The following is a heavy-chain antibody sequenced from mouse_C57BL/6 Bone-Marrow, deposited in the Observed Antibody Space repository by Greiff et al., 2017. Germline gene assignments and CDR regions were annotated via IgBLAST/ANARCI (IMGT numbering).Heavy chain of an antibody. CDR1: GYAFSSSW. CDR2: IYPGDGDT. J-gene: IGHJ3*01. Sequence: VQLVESGPELVKPGASVKISCKASGYAFSSSWMNWVKQRPGKGLEWIGRIYPGDGDTNYNGKFKGKATLTADKSSSTAYMQLSSLTSEDSAVYFYELRLAYWGQGTLITVSA. D-gene: IGHD1-3*01. CDR3: ELRLAY. V-gene: IGHV1-82*01.